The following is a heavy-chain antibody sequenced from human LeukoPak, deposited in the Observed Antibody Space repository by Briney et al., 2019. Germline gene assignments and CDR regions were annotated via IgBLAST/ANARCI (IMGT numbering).Heavy chain of an antibody. J-gene: IGHJ5*02. D-gene: IGHD2-15*01. CDR3: AIWGIVVVVAATDARGFDP. V-gene: IGHV1-2*02. CDR1: GYTFTGYY. CDR2: INQKSGGT. Sequence: ASVKVSCKATGYTFTGYYMHWVRQAPGQGREGMGWINQKSGGTNYAQKLQGRDTMTRDTSISTAYMELSRLRSDDTAVYYSAIWGIVVVVAATDARGFDPWGQGTLVTVSS.